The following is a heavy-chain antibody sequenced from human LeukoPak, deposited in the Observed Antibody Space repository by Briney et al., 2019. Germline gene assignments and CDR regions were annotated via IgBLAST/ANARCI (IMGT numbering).Heavy chain of an antibody. CDR2: ISSSSSYI. D-gene: IGHD3-3*01. J-gene: IGHJ3*02. CDR3: ARGIRFLEWLFPIDAFDI. CDR1: GFTFSSYS. Sequence: GGSLRLSCAASGFTFSSYSMNWVRQAPGKGLEWVSSISSSSSYIYYADSVKGRFTTSRDNAKNSLYLQMNSLRAEDAAVYYCARGIRFLEWLFPIDAFDIWGQGTMVTVSS. V-gene: IGHV3-21*01.